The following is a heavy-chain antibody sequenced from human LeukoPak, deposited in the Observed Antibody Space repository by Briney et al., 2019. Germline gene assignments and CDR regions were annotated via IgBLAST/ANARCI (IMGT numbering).Heavy chain of an antibody. V-gene: IGHV4-59*01. J-gene: IGHJ5*02. CDR2: IYYSGST. CDR1: GGSISSYY. D-gene: IGHD6-13*01. CDR3: ARGYCSSWYNWFDP. Sequence: SETLSLTCTASGGSISSYYWSWIRQPPGKGLEWIGYIYYSGSTNYNPSLKSRVTISVDTSKNQFSLKLSSVTAADTAVYYCARGYCSSWYNWFDPWGQGTLVTVSS.